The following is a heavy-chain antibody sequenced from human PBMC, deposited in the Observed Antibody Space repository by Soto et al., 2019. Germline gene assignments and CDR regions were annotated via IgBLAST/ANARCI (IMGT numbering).Heavy chain of an antibody. CDR3: AREPLT. Sequence: QVQLQESGPGLVTASQTLSLTCTVSGGSISSGGYYWSWIRQNPGKCLEWIGYIYYIGSTYYNPSLTSRVTISVDTSQNPFSLKLGSVPAADTAVYYCAREPLTWGQGTLVSVSS. V-gene: IGHV4-31*03. J-gene: IGHJ4*02. CDR1: GGSISSGGYY. CDR2: IYYIGST.